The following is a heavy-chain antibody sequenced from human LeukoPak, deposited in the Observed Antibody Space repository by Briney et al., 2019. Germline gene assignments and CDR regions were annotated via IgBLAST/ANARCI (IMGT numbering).Heavy chain of an antibody. Sequence: PGGSLRLSCAASRFIFSSYAMSWVRQAPGKGLEWVSRIIGSGGGTYYADSVKGRFTISRDNSKNMLFLQMNSLRAEDTAVYYCARAHDSSGWGQGTLVTVSS. D-gene: IGHD3-22*01. CDR3: ARAHDSSG. CDR1: RFIFSSYA. J-gene: IGHJ4*02. V-gene: IGHV3-23*01. CDR2: IIGSGGGT.